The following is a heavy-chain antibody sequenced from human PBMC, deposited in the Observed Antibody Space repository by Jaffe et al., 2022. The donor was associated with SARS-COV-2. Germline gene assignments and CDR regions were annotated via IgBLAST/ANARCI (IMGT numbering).Heavy chain of an antibody. D-gene: IGHD3-10*01. V-gene: IGHV1-24*01. J-gene: IGHJ6*03. CDR1: GDTLAESR. CDR3: TTVAPHGSAYYMDV. Sequence: QVQLVQSGAEVKKPGASVKVSCRVSGDTLAESRVQWVRQAPGKGLEWLGGSDPESGEPLYAEKFQGRVTMTDDTSTDTVYMELSSLKSEDTAVYYCTTVAPHGSAYYMDVWGKGATVTVSS. CDR2: SDPESGEP.